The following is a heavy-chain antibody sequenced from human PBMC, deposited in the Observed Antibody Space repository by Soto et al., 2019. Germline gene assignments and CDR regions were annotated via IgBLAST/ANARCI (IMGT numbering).Heavy chain of an antibody. J-gene: IGHJ4*02. CDR3: ARDLGYRYSYGLIDY. Sequence: ASETLSLTCTVSGGSISSGDYYWSWIRQPPGKGLEWIGYIYYSGSTYYNPSLKSRVTISVDTSKNQFSLKLSSVTAADTAVYYCARDLGYRYSYGLIDYWGQGTLVTVSS. V-gene: IGHV4-30-4*01. CDR1: GGSISSGDYY. D-gene: IGHD5-18*01. CDR2: IYYSGST.